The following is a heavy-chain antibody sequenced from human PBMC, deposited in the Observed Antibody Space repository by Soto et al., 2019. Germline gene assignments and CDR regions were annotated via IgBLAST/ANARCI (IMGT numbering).Heavy chain of an antibody. V-gene: IGHV3-23*01. Sequence: WGSLRLSCAASGFTFSSYAMNWVRQAPGKGLEWVSAISGSGGSTYYADSVKGRFTISRDNSKNTLYLQMNSPRAEDAAVYYCAKTVAGTYYFDYWGQGTLVNVSS. J-gene: IGHJ4*02. CDR3: AKTVAGTYYFDY. CDR2: ISGSGGST. D-gene: IGHD6-19*01. CDR1: GFTFSSYA.